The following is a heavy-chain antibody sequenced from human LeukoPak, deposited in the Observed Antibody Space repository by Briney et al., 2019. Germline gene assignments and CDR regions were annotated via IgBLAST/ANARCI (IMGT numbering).Heavy chain of an antibody. CDR2: IYHSGST. V-gene: IGHV4-30-2*01. Sequence: SSQTLSLTCTVSGGSISSGGYYWSWIRQPPGKGLEWIGYIYHSGSTYYNPSLKSRVTISVDRSKNQFSLKLSSVTAADTAVYYCARGRSSSPRVWFDPWGQGTLVTVSS. J-gene: IGHJ5*02. CDR1: GGSISSGGYY. CDR3: ARGRSSSPRVWFDP.